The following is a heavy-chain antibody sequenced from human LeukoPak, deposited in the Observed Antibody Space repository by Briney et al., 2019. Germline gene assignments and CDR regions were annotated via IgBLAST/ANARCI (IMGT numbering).Heavy chain of an antibody. CDR1: GFTFSNYA. CDR2: ISSDGSNK. V-gene: IGHV3-30-3*01. CDR3: ASHYNTSGYHYFDF. D-gene: IGHD3-22*01. J-gene: IGHJ4*02. Sequence: GGSLRLSRAASGFTFSNYAMHWVRQAPGKGLEWVAVISSDGSNKYYADSVKGRFTSSRDNSKNTLYLQMNSLRAEDTAVYSCASHYNTSGYHYFDFWGQGTLVTVSS.